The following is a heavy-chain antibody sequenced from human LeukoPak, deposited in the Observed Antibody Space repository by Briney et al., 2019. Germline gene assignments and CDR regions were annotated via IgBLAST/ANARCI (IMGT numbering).Heavy chain of an antibody. CDR1: GFTFGSYA. V-gene: IGHV3-23*01. D-gene: IGHD3-22*01. J-gene: IGHJ4*02. Sequence: GGSLRLSCAASGFTFGSYAMSWVRQAPGKGLEWVSSISGSGTNTYYADSVKGRFTISRDNSKNTLYLQMNSLRAEDTAVYYCAKVYYDDNSGHYPTQDYWGQGTLVTVSA. CDR2: ISGSGTNT. CDR3: AKVYYDDNSGHYPTQDY.